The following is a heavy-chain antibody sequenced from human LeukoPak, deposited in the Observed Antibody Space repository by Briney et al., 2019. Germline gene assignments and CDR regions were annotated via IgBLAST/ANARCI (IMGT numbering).Heavy chain of an antibody. CDR2: ISAYNGNT. D-gene: IGHD5-18*01. Sequence: GALVKVSCKASGYTFTSYGISWVRQAPGQGLEWMGWISAYNGNTNYAQKLQGRVTMTTDTSTSTAYMELRSLRSDDTAVYYCARGFPVNTAMVYYFDYWGQGTLVTVSS. CDR3: ARGFPVNTAMVYYFDY. V-gene: IGHV1-18*01. CDR1: GYTFTSYG. J-gene: IGHJ4*02.